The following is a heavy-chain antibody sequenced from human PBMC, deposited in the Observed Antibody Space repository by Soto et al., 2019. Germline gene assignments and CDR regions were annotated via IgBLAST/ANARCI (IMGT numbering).Heavy chain of an antibody. V-gene: IGHV4-34*01. J-gene: IGHJ6*02. D-gene: IGHD6-6*01. CDR2: INNRGS. CDR1: GGSFSGYY. Sequence: SETLSLTCAVSGGSFSGYYWSWIRQPPGKGLEWIGAINNRGSDYNPSLKSRVTMSVDTPKNQFSLKLSSLTAADTAVYYCARIYSSSPGGYYYYGMDVWGQGTTVTVSS. CDR3: ARIYSSSPGGYYYYGMDV.